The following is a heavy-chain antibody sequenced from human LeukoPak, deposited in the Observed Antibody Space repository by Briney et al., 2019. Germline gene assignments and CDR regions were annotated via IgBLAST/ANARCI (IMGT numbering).Heavy chain of an antibody. CDR1: GFTFSSYA. D-gene: IGHD2-2*01. J-gene: IGHJ5*02. CDR3: AKEARPYCSSTSCALDP. V-gene: IGHV3-23*01. CDR2: ISGSGGST. Sequence: GGSLRLSCAASGFTFSSYAMSWVRQAPGKGLEWVSAISGSGGSTYYADSVKGRFTISRDNSKNTLYLQMNSLRAEDTAVYYCAKEARPYCSSTSCALDPWGQGTLVTVSS.